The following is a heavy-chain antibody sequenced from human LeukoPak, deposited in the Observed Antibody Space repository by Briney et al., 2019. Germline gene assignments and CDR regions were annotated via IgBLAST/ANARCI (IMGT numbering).Heavy chain of an antibody. V-gene: IGHV3-21*01. Sequence: GGSLRLSCAASGFTFSSYSMNWVRQAPGKGLEWVSSISSSSSYIYYADSVKGRFTISRDNAKNSLYLQVNSLRAEDTAVYYCARNPGGYYYMDVWGKGTTVTVSS. CDR1: GFTFSSYS. CDR3: ARNPGGYYYMDV. J-gene: IGHJ6*03. CDR2: ISSSSSYI. D-gene: IGHD3-10*01.